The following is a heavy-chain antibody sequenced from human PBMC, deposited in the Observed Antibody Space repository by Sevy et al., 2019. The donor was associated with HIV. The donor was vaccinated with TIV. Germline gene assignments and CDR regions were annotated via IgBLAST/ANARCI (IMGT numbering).Heavy chain of an antibody. J-gene: IGHJ5*01. CDR2: VFHSGSA. CDR1: GYSIRSGYY. V-gene: IGHV4-38-2*01. CDR3: ARNNNKRFDP. Sequence: SETLSLTCAVSGYSIRSGYYWDWIRQSPGKGLEWIGSVFHSGSAYYNPSLKSRVIISVDTSKNHFSQKLNSVTAADTAVYYCARNNNKRFDPWGQGTLVTVSS.